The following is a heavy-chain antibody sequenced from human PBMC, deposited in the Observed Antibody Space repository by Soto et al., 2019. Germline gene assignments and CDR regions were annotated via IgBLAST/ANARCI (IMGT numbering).Heavy chain of an antibody. CDR3: AKGCRLWVGGSWYC. J-gene: IGHJ4*02. Sequence: EVQLLESGGGLVQPGGSLRLSCAASGFTFSSYAMSWVRQAPGKGLEWVSAISGSGGSTYYADSVKGRFTISRDNSKNTLYLQMHSLRAEDTAVYYCAKGCRLWVGGSWYCWGQGTLVTVSS. D-gene: IGHD3-10*01. V-gene: IGHV3-23*01. CDR1: GFTFSSYA. CDR2: ISGSGGST.